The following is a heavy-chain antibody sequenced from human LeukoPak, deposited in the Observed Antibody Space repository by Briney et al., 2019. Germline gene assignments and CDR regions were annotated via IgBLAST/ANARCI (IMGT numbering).Heavy chain of an antibody. D-gene: IGHD3-22*01. CDR2: ISSSSSYI. Sequence: GGSLRLSCTASGFIFSSYSINWVRQAPGKGLEWVSSISSSSSYIYYADSVKGRFTISRDNAKNSLYLQMNSLRAGDTAVYYCARANYDSGGYYPYYFDHWGQGTLVTVSS. CDR3: ARANYDSGGYYPYYFDH. V-gene: IGHV3-21*01. CDR1: GFIFSSYS. J-gene: IGHJ4*02.